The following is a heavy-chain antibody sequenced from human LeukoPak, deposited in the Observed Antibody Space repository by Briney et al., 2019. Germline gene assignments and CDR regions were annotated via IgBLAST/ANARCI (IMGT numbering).Heavy chain of an antibody. D-gene: IGHD3-10*01. CDR3: ARLRFTDYYYYGMDV. CDR2: IYYSGST. Sequence: SETLSLTCTVSGGSLSSYYWSWIRHPPGKGLEWIGYIYYSGSTNYNPSLKSRVTISVDTSKNQFSLKLSSVTAADTAVYYCARLRFTDYYYYGMDVWGQGTTVTVSS. J-gene: IGHJ6*02. V-gene: IGHV4-59*08. CDR1: GGSLSSYY.